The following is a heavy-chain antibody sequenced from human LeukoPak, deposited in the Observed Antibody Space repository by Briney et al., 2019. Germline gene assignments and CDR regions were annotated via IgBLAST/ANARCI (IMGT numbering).Heavy chain of an antibody. Sequence: GGSLRLSCAASGFTVSSNYMSWVRQAPGKGLEWVSVIYSGGSTYYADSVKGRFTISSDNSKNTLYLQMNSLRAEDTAVYYCARDYYDSSVGGDYWGQGTLVTVSS. D-gene: IGHD3-22*01. CDR3: ARDYYDSSVGGDY. CDR1: GFTVSSNY. J-gene: IGHJ4*02. CDR2: IYSGGST. V-gene: IGHV3-53*01.